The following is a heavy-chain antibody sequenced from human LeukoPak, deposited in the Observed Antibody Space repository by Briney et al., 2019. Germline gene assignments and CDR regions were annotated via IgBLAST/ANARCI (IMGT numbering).Heavy chain of an antibody. V-gene: IGHV3-64*01. Sequence: SGGSLRLSCAASGFTFSTYAMHWVRQGPGKRLEYVAAISTNGDGTYYANSVRGRFTISRDNSKNTLYLQVGSLRAEDMAVYYCARYSGSCYNSWGQGTLVTVSS. J-gene: IGHJ4*02. D-gene: IGHD2-15*01. CDR1: GFTFSTYA. CDR3: ARYSGSCYNS. CDR2: ISTNGDGT.